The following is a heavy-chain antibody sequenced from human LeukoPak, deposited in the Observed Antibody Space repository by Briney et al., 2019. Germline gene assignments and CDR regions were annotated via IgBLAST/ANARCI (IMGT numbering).Heavy chain of an antibody. CDR3: ARSPPRCSSTSCYFDY. Sequence: GGSLRLSCAASGFTFRNYGMHWVRQAPGKGLEWVAIIPYDGSDKYYGDSVKGRFTISRDNSKNTLYMQMNSLRAEDTAVHYCARSPPRCSSTSCYFDYWGQGTLVTVSS. V-gene: IGHV3-30*03. CDR2: IPYDGSDK. CDR1: GFTFRNYG. J-gene: IGHJ4*02. D-gene: IGHD2-2*01.